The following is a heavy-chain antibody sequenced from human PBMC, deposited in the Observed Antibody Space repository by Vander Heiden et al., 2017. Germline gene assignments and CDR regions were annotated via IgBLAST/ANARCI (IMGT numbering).Heavy chain of an antibody. V-gene: IGHV1-2*02. CDR2: INPVTGGT. D-gene: IGHD3-10*01. CDR1: GYTFTGYY. Sequence: QVQVVQSGAEVKKPGASVTVSCKASGYTFTGYYMHWVRQAPGQGLEWMAWINPVTGGTKSAQKSPGRVTMTRDTSIDTAYMELTRLRSDDTAVYYCAIGMIRGSDAVDSWGKGTVVTVSS. J-gene: IGHJ3*02. CDR3: AIGMIRGSDAVDS.